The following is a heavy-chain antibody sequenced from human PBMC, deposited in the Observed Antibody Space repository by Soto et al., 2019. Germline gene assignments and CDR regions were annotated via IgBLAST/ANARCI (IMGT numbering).Heavy chain of an antibody. D-gene: IGHD3-9*01. CDR1: GYTFTSYG. J-gene: IGHJ6*03. V-gene: IGHV1-18*01. CDR3: ARVVYREYYDILTGYKVYYYMDV. CDR2: ISAYNGNT. Sequence: ASVKVSCKASGYTFTSYGISWVRQAPGQGLEWMGWISAYNGNTNYAQKLQGRVTMTTDTSTSTAYMELRSLRSDDTAVYYCARVVYREYYDILTGYKVYYYMDVWGKGTTVTVSS.